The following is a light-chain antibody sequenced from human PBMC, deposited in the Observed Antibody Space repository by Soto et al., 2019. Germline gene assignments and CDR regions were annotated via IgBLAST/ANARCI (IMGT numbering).Light chain of an antibody. V-gene: IGKV1-5*03. Sequence: DIQMTQSPSILSASVGDRVTITCRASQSISSWLAWYQQKPGKAPNLLIHKASHLESGVPSRFSGSGSGTEFTLTISSLQPDDFATYYCQQYNTKGTFGQGTKVDIK. CDR3: QQYNTKGT. CDR2: KAS. CDR1: QSISSW. J-gene: IGKJ1*01.